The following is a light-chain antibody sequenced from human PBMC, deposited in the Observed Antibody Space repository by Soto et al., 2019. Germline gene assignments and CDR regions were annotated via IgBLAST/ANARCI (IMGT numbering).Light chain of an antibody. V-gene: IGKV3-20*01. CDR2: GAS. J-gene: IGKJ5*01. Sequence: EIVLTQSPGTLSLSPGERASLSCRAGQSVSSSYLAWYQQKPGQPPRLLIYGASSRATGIPDRFSGSGSGTDFTLTISRLEPEDFAVFYCQHYDSSPITFGQGTRLEIK. CDR1: QSVSSSY. CDR3: QHYDSSPIT.